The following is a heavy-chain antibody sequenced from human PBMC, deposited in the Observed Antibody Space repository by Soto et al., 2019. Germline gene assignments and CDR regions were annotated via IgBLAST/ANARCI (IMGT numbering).Heavy chain of an antibody. CDR3: AREELDY. CDR1: GFTFSSFT. D-gene: IGHD1-1*01. J-gene: IGHJ4*02. CDR2: ISRSSIYI. Sequence: GGSLRLSCAASGFTFSSFTMHWVRQAPGKGLEWVASISRSSIYIYYSDSLKGRVTISRDNAKNSLYLQMDSPRVEDTAIYYCAREELDYWGQGTLVTVSS. V-gene: IGHV3-21*01.